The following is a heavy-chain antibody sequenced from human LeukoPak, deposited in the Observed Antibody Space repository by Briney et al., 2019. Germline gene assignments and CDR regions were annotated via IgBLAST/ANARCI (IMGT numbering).Heavy chain of an antibody. J-gene: IGHJ4*02. Sequence: PGGSLRLSCAASGFTFSSYAMSWVRQAPGKGLEWVSAISGSGGSTYYADSVKGRFTISRDNSKNTLYLQMNSLRAEDTAVYYCARGELATSKILFDYWGQGTLVTVSS. CDR3: ARGELATSKILFDY. D-gene: IGHD5-24*01. CDR1: GFTFSSYA. V-gene: IGHV3-23*01. CDR2: ISGSGGST.